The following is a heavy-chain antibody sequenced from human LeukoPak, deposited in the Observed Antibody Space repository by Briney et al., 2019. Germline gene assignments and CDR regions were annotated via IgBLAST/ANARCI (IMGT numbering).Heavy chain of an antibody. CDR1: GGSISSYY. Sequence: SSETLSLTCTVSGGSISSYYWSWIRQPPGKGLEWIGYIYYSGSTNYNPSLKSRVTMSVDTSKNQFSLKLSSVTAADTAVYYCARESLSGWYYYMDVWGKGTTVTVSS. V-gene: IGHV4-59*12. J-gene: IGHJ6*03. CDR2: IYYSGST. D-gene: IGHD2/OR15-2a*01. CDR3: ARESLSGWYYYMDV.